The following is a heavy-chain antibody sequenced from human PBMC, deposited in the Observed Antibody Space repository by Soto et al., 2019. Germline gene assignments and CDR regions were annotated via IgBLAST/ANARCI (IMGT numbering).Heavy chain of an antibody. CDR3: ARFAQKYDFWSGYSIIGPLYGMDV. V-gene: IGHV1-18*01. J-gene: IGHJ6*02. CDR2: ISAYNGNT. CDR1: GYTFTSYG. Sequence: QVQLVQSGAEVKKPGASVKVSCKASGYTFTSYGISWVRQAPGQGLEWMGWISAYNGNTNYAQKLQGRVTMTTDTSTSTAYMELRSLRSDDTAVYYCARFAQKYDFWSGYSIIGPLYGMDVWGQGTTVTVSS. D-gene: IGHD3-3*01.